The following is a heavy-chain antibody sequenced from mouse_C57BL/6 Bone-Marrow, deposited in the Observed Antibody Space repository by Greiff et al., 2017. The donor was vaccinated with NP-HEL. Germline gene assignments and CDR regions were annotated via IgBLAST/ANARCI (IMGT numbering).Heavy chain of an antibody. J-gene: IGHJ2*01. CDR2: INPGSGGT. D-gene: IGHD2-3*01. CDR3: ARLGWLLREGDD. CDR1: GYAFTNYL. V-gene: IGHV1-54*01. Sequence: QVQLQQSGAELVRPGTSVKVSCKASGYAFTNYLIEWVKQRPGQGLEWIGVINPGSGGTNYNEKFKGKATLTADKSSSTAYMQLSSLTSEDSAVYFCARLGWLLREGDDWGQGTTLTVSS.